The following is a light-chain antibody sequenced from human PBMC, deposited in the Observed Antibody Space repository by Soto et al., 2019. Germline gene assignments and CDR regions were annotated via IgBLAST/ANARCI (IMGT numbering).Light chain of an antibody. V-gene: IGKV1-39*01. CDR2: AAS. CDR3: QQSYSTPWT. Sequence: DIQMTQSPSSLSASVGDRVTITCRASQSISSYLHWFQQKPGKAPQLLIYAASSLQSGVPSKFSGIGSGTDFTLTISSLQPEDFATYYCQQSYSTPWTFGQGTKVES. CDR1: QSISSY. J-gene: IGKJ1*01.